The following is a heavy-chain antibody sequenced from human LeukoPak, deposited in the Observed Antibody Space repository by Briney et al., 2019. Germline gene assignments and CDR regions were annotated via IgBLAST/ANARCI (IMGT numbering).Heavy chain of an antibody. Sequence: GGSLRFSGAASAFTFSAYYMGWIRQAPGKGLEGVSYISSSGSTIYYADSVKGRFTISRDNAKNSLYLQMNSLRAEDTAVYYCARTYYYGSGSYYLDYWGQGTLVTVSS. D-gene: IGHD3-10*01. J-gene: IGHJ4*02. CDR1: AFTFSAYY. CDR2: ISSSGSTI. V-gene: IGHV3-11*01. CDR3: ARTYYYGSGSYYLDY.